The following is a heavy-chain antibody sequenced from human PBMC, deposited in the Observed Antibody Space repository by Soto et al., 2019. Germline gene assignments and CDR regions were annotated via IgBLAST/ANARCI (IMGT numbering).Heavy chain of an antibody. CDR1: GCTFSSYW. CDR3: ARAQKAGFPFDY. D-gene: IGHD6-25*01. J-gene: IGHJ4*02. V-gene: IGHV3-7*01. CDR2: IKQDGSEK. Sequence: GGSLRLSCAASGCTFSSYWMSWVRQAPGKGLEWVANIKQDGSEKYYVDSVKGRFTISRDNAKNSLYLQMNSLRAEDTAVYYCARAQKAGFPFDYWGQGTLVTVSS.